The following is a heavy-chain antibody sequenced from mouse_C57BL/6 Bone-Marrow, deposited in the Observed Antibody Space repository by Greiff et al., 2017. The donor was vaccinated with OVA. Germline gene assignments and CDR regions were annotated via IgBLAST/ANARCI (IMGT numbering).Heavy chain of an antibody. J-gene: IGHJ2*01. CDR2: IDPSDSYT. V-gene: IGHV1-50*01. CDR1: GYTFTSYW. CDR3: ARETAHAGFDY. Sequence: QVQLQQPGAELVKPGASVKLSCKASGYTFTSYWMQWVKQRPGQGLEWIGEIDPSDSYTNYNQKFKGKATLTVDKSSSTAYMQLRSLTSEDSAVDYCARETAHAGFDYWGQGTTLTVSA. D-gene: IGHD3-2*02.